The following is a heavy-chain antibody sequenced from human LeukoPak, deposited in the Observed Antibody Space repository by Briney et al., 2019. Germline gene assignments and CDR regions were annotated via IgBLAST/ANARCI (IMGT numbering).Heavy chain of an antibody. CDR2: IIPIFGTA. CDR1: GGTFSSYA. CDR3: ARVWGLYCSSTSCYDFDY. Sequence: SVTVSCKASGGTFSSYAISWVRQAPGQGLEWMGGIIPIFGTANYARKFQGRVTITADESTSTAYMELSSLRSEDTAVYYCARVWGLYCSSTSCYDFDYWGQGTLVTVSS. V-gene: IGHV1-69*13. J-gene: IGHJ4*02. D-gene: IGHD2-2*01.